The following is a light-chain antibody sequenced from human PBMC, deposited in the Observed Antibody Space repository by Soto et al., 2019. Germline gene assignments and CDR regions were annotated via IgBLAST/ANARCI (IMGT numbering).Light chain of an antibody. CDR1: QSLLHSDGYTY. Sequence: DIVMTQTPLSSPVTLGQPASISCRSGQSLLHSDGYTYLSWVQHRPGQPPRLLIYKASNRFSGVPDRFSGSGAGTDFTLKISRVEPEDVGVYYCMQSTQFPWTFGQGNKVEIK. V-gene: IGKV2-24*01. J-gene: IGKJ1*01. CDR3: MQSTQFPWT. CDR2: KAS.